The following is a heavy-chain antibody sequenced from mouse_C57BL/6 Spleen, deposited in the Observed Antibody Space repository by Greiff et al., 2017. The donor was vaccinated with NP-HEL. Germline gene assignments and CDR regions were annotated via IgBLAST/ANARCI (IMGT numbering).Heavy chain of an antibody. CDR2: IDPSDSYT. D-gene: IGHD1-1*01. CDR3: ARPYGSSYWYFDV. J-gene: IGHJ1*03. V-gene: IGHV1-50*01. CDR1: GYTFTSYW. Sequence: QVQLQQPGAELVKPGASVKLSCKASGYTFTSYWMQWVKQRPGQGLEWIGEIDPSDSYTNYNQKFKGKATLTVDTSSRTAYMQLSSLTSEDSAVYYCARPYGSSYWYFDVWGTGTTVTVSS.